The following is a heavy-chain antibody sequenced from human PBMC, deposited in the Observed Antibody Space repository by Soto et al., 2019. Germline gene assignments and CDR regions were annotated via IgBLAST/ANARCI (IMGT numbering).Heavy chain of an antibody. CDR3: ARAGFGHGFEL. V-gene: IGHV3-72*01. Sequence: EVELVESGGGLVQAGGSLRVSCGVSGFTSSDHYMDWVRQAPGKGLEWVGRTANKRSRYTTEYAASVKGRFIISRDDSKNSVYLPMKSPKIEDPAVYFWARAGFGHGFELWGQGNTVTVSS. CDR2: TANKRSRYTT. CDR1: GFTSSDHY. D-gene: IGHD3-16*01. J-gene: IGHJ6*02.